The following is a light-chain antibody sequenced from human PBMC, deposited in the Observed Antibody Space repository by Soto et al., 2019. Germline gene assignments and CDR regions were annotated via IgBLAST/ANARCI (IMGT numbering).Light chain of an antibody. CDR2: GAS. Sequence: IVMTQSPATLSVSPGERVTLSCRASQSVNKKVAWYQQKPGQAPRLLILGASTRATGIPARFSGSGSVTEFTLTISSLQYEDFAAHYCQQYNNWHPITFGQGTRLEIK. CDR1: QSVNKK. J-gene: IGKJ5*01. CDR3: QQYNNWHPIT. V-gene: IGKV3-15*01.